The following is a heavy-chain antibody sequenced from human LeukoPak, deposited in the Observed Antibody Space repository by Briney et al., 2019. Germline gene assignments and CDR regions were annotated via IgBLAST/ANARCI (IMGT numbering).Heavy chain of an antibody. CDR1: GFTVSSNY. V-gene: IGHV3-66*01. Sequence: GGSLRLSCAASGFTVSSNYMSWVRQAPGKGLEWVSVIYSGGSTYYADSVKGRFTISRDNSKNTLYLQMNSLRAEDTAVYYCARSYSSGWCIWFDPWGQGTLVTVSS. CDR2: IYSGGST. D-gene: IGHD6-19*01. CDR3: ARSYSSGWCIWFDP. J-gene: IGHJ5*02.